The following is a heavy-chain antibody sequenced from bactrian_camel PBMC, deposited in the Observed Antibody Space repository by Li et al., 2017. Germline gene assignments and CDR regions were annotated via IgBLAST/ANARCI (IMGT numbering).Heavy chain of an antibody. CDR2: VSYDGRAT. V-gene: IGHV3S6*01. J-gene: IGHJ4*01. Sequence: HVQLVESGGGSVEVGGSLRLSCKASGMTFSSYSMSWVRQAPGKGLEWVAAVSYDGRATWYADFVRGRFTISRDNANSTLYLVLNSLKTEDTAIYYCARAAQDSCSGVWCDGPGYWGQGTQV. CDR1: GMTFSSYS. D-gene: IGHD3*01. CDR3: ARAAQDSCSGVWCDGPGY.